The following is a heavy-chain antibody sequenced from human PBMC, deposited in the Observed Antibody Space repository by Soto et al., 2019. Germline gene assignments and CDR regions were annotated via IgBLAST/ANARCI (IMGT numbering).Heavy chain of an antibody. CDR2: ISAFNGNT. D-gene: IGHD1-26*01. J-gene: IGHJ6*02. V-gene: IGHV1-18*01. Sequence: QVHLVQSGGEVKKPGASVKVSCTASGYTFSSYGISWVRQAPGQGLEWMGWISAFNGNTNSVQRLQGRVALTSDASTSTAYMDLRSLSSADTAVYSCARGWDYCYGVDVWGQGTTVTVSS. CDR3: ARGWDYCYGVDV. CDR1: GYTFSSYG.